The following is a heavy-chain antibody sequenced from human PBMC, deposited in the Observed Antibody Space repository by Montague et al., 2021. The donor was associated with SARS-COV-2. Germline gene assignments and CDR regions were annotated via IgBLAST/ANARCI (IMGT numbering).Heavy chain of an antibody. Sequence: SVKVSCKASGYTVSSYGISWVRQAPGQGLEWMGWISAYNGNTNYAQKLQGRVTMTTEKSTSTAYMELRSLRSDDTALYYCARVKWLRLDYWGQGTLVTVSS. J-gene: IGHJ4*02. V-gene: IGHV1-18*01. CDR2: ISAYNGNT. D-gene: IGHD5-12*01. CDR3: ARVKWLRLDY. CDR1: GYTVSSYG.